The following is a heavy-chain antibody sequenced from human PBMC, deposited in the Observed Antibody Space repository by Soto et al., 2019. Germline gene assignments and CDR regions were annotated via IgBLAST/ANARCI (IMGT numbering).Heavy chain of an antibody. Sequence: QVQLQESGPGLVEASQTLSLTCTVSGDYISSGGYYWSWIRQRPGKGLEWIGYIYYSGDTYYNPSLKSRITISVDTSKNQFSLTLISVTAADTALFYCARDRYGSGSYRYYFDYWGQGTLVTVSP. D-gene: IGHD3-10*01. CDR3: ARDRYGSGSYRYYFDY. V-gene: IGHV4-31*03. J-gene: IGHJ4*02. CDR2: IYYSGDT. CDR1: GDYISSGGYY.